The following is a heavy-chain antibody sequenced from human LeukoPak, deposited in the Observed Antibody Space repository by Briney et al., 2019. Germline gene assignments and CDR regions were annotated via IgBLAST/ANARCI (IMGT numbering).Heavy chain of an antibody. V-gene: IGHV3-53*01. J-gene: IGHJ6*02. D-gene: IGHD3-22*01. CDR3: ARGYYDSSGYYDYYYYGMDV. CDR2: IYSGGST. CDR1: GFTVSSNY. Sequence: PGGSLRLSCAASGFTVSSNYMSWVRQAPGKGLEWVSVIYSGGSTYYADSVKGRFTIPRDNSKNTLYLQMNSLRAEDTAVYYCARGYYDSSGYYDYYYYGMDVWGQGTTVTVSS.